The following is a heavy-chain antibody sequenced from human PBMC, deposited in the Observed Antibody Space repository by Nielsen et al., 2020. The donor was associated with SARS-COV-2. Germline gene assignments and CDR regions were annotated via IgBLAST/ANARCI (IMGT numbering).Heavy chain of an antibody. CDR3: AKDLSRESATIFGVVIAPAFDY. J-gene: IGHJ4*02. D-gene: IGHD3-3*01. CDR2: ISSSSSYI. V-gene: IGHV3-21*04. Sequence: WIRQPPGKGLEWVSSISSSSSYIYYADSVKGRFTISRDNAKNSLYLQMNSLRAEDTAVYYCAKDLSRESATIFGVVIAPAFDYWGQGTLVTVSS.